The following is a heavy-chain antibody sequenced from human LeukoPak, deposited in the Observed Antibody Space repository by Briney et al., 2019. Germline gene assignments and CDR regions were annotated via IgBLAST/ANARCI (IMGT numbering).Heavy chain of an antibody. CDR1: GFTFSPYW. CDR2: INGDGSST. J-gene: IGHJ4*02. D-gene: IGHD3-10*01. CDR3: AKDVRDPGPYYFDY. V-gene: IGHV3-74*01. Sequence: GGSLRLSCAASGFTFSPYWMHWVRQPPGKGLVWVSRINGDGSSTNYADSVKGRFTISRDNAKNTLYLQMNSLRAEDTAMYYCAKDVRDPGPYYFDYWGQGTLVTVSS.